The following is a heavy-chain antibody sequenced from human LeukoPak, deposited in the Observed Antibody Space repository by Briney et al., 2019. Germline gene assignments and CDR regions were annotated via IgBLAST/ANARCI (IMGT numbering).Heavy chain of an antibody. CDR2: IKYDGTT. Sequence: SETLSLTCTVSGGSISSYYWSWIRQPPGKGLECIGEIKYDGTTNYNPSLTSRVTMSIDKATNQFHLKVTSLTAADTAVYYCARGPDYYGDYISWFPDAFHIWGQGTLVSVSP. CDR3: ARGPDYYGDYISWFPDAFHI. CDR1: GGSISSYY. D-gene: IGHD4-17*01. V-gene: IGHV4-59*12. J-gene: IGHJ3*02.